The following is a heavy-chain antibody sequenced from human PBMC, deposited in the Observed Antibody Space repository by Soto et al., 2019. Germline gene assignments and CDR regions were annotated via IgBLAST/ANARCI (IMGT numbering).Heavy chain of an antibody. CDR2: ISGSGGST. CDR3: AMTYYDILTGYYTSRLHDAFDI. J-gene: IGHJ3*02. D-gene: IGHD3-9*01. CDR1: GFTFSSYA. Sequence: GGSLRLSCAASGFTFSSYAMSWVRQAPGKGLEWVSAISGSGGSTYYADSVKGRFTISRDNSKNTLYLQMNSLRAEDTAVYYCAMTYYDILTGYYTSRLHDAFDIWGQGTMVTVSS. V-gene: IGHV3-23*01.